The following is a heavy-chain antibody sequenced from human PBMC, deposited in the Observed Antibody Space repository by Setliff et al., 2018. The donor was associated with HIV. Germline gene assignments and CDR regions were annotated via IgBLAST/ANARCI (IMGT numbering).Heavy chain of an antibody. CDR1: GYSISSGYY. J-gene: IGHJ6*02. CDR2: IYHHGTT. Sequence: SETLSLTCAVSGYSISSGYYWGWIRQPPGKGLEWISNIYHHGTTYYYPSLKGRVTISLDTSNNQFSLNLNSVTAADTAVYYCARGGPTVAFGLDVWGQGTTVTVSS. CDR3: ARGGPTVAFGLDV. D-gene: IGHD4-17*01. V-gene: IGHV4-38-2*01.